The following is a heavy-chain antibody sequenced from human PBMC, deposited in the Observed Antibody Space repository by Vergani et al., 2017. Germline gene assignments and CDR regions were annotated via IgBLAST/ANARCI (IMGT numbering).Heavy chain of an antibody. D-gene: IGHD3-22*01. CDR2: IYPGDSDT. CDR3: ARGKTYYYDSSGPYFDY. Sequence: EVPLVQSGAEVKKPGESLKISCTGSGYSFTSYWIGWVRQMPGKGLEWMGIIYPGDSDTRYSPSFQGQVTISADKSSSTAYLQWSSLKASDTAMYYCARGKTYYYDSSGPYFDYWGQGTLVTVSS. CDR1: GYSFTSYW. V-gene: IGHV5-51*01. J-gene: IGHJ4*02.